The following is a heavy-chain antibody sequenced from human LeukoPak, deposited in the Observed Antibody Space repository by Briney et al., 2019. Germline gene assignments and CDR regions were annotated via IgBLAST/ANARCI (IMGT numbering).Heavy chain of an antibody. Sequence: GGSLRLSCAASGFTFSSYAMHWVRQAPGKGLEWVAVISYDGSNKYYADSVKGRFTISRDNSKNTLYLQMNSLRAEDTAVYYCARDGYYYDSSGYLDYWGQGTLVTVSS. V-gene: IGHV3-30-3*01. J-gene: IGHJ4*02. CDR3: ARDGYYYDSSGYLDY. D-gene: IGHD3-22*01. CDR1: GFTFSSYA. CDR2: ISYDGSNK.